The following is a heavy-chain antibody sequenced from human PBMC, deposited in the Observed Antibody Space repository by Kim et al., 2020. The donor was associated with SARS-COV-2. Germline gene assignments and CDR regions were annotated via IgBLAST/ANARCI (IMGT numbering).Heavy chain of an antibody. V-gene: IGHV3-7*01. J-gene: IGHJ4*02. CDR1: GFTLSNYW. Sequence: GGSLRLSCAASGFTLSNYWMTWVRQAPGKGLEWVANIKHDGSSTYSVDSVKGRFTISRDNAKNSVYLQMNSLRGDDTAVYYCAREKITYYYDSGGYYDWAGGFDYWGQGILVTVSS. D-gene: IGHD3-22*01. CDR3: AREKITYYYDSGGYYDWAGGFDY. CDR2: IKHDGSST.